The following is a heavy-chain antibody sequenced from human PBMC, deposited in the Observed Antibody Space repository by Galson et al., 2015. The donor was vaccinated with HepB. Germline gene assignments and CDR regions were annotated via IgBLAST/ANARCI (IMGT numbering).Heavy chain of an antibody. J-gene: IGHJ4*02. CDR2: ISGSGGST. CDR1: GFTFSSYG. CDR3: AKDRINTYYYDSSSPGPFDY. D-gene: IGHD3-22*01. V-gene: IGHV3-23*01. Sequence: SLRLSCAASGFTFSSYGKSWVRQAPGKGLEWVSAISGSGGSTYYADSVKGRFTISSDNSKNTLYLQMNSLRAEDTAVYYCAKDRINTYYYDSSSPGPFDYWGQGTLVTVSS.